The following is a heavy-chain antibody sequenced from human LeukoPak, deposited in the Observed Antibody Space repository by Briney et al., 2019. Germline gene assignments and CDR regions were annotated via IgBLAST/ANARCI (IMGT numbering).Heavy chain of an antibody. CDR2: IYTCGST. V-gene: IGHV4-61*02. CDR3: ARVSPYPYYFDY. Sequence: PSETLSLTCTVSGGSISSGSYYWSWIRQPAGKGLEWIGRIYTCGSTNYNPSLKSRVTISVDTSKNQFSLKLSSVTAADTAVYYCARVSPYPYYFDYWGQGTLVIVSS. J-gene: IGHJ4*02. CDR1: GGSISSGSYY.